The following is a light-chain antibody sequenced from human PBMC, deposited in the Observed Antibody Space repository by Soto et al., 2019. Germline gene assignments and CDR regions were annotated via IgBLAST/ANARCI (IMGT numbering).Light chain of an antibody. Sequence: QSALTQPPSASGSPGQSVTISCTGTSSDVGGYNYVSWYQQHPGKAPKLMIYEVSERPSGVPDRFSGSKSSKTASLTVSGLQAEDEADYYCSSYAGSNNFVFGTGTKVTLL. CDR1: SSDVGGYNY. J-gene: IGLJ1*01. V-gene: IGLV2-8*01. CDR3: SSYAGSNNFV. CDR2: EVS.